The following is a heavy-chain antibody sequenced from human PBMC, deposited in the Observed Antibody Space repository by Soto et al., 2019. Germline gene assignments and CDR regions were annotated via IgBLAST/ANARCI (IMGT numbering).Heavy chain of an antibody. CDR3: AKAPWSGGSCYSGSVDY. Sequence: EVQLLESGGGLVQPGGSLRLSCAASGFTFSSYAMSWVRQAPGKGLEWVSAISGSGGSTYYADSVKGRFTISRDNSKNTLYLQRNSLRAEDTAVYYCAKAPWSGGSCYSGSVDYWGQGALVTVSS. CDR2: ISGSGGST. D-gene: IGHD2-15*01. CDR1: GFTFSSYA. J-gene: IGHJ4*02. V-gene: IGHV3-23*01.